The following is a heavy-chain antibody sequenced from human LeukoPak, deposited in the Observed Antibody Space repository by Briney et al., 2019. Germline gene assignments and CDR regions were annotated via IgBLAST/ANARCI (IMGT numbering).Heavy chain of an antibody. Sequence: PGGSLRLSCAASGFTFSSVQMTWVRQAPGKGLEWVSYIGGGGSQIFYADSVKGRRTISIDNAKNSLYLKMSSLRAEDTAIYYCARWGHSDYSSFPTKFDSWGQGTLVTVSS. D-gene: IGHD4-11*01. CDR2: IGGGGSQI. CDR1: GFTFSSVQ. J-gene: IGHJ4*02. V-gene: IGHV3-48*03. CDR3: ARWGHSDYSSFPTKFDS.